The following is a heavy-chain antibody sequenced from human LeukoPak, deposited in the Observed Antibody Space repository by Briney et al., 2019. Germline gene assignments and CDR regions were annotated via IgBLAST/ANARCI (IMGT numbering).Heavy chain of an antibody. CDR1: GFSFSSYW. V-gene: IGHV3-48*04. CDR2: ISTSGSSI. D-gene: IGHD6-13*01. J-gene: IGHJ4*02. Sequence: GGSLRLSCAASGFSFSSYWMSWVRQAPGKGLEWVSYISTSGSSIYYADSVKGRFTISRDNAKNSLYLQMNSLRADDTAVYYCARDEGQQFDYWGQGTLVTVSS. CDR3: ARDEGQQFDY.